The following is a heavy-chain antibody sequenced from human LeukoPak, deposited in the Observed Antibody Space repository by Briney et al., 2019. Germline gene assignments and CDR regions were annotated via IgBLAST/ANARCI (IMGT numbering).Heavy chain of an antibody. J-gene: IGHJ4*02. V-gene: IGHV3-66*02. D-gene: IGHD1-26*01. Sequence: GGSLRLSCAASGFTVSSNYMSWVRQAPGKGLEWVSVIYSGGSTYYADSVKGRFTISRDNSKNTLYLQMNSLRAEDTAVYYCARVKWELLPIDYWGQGTLVTVSS. CDR2: IYSGGST. CDR1: GFTVSSNY. CDR3: ARVKWELLPIDY.